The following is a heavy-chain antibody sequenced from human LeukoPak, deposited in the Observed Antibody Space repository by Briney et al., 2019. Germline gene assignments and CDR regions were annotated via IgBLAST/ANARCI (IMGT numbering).Heavy chain of an antibody. CDR2: ISSSSSYI. V-gene: IGHV3-21*01. D-gene: IGHD1-26*01. Sequence: GGSLRLSYAASGFTFSSYSMNWVRQAPGKGLEWVSSISSSSSYIYYADSVKGRFTISRDNAKNSLYLQMNSLRAEDTAVYYCARARAVGIVGATTVYFDYWGQGTLVSVSS. J-gene: IGHJ4*02. CDR3: ARARAVGIVGATTVYFDY. CDR1: GFTFSSYS.